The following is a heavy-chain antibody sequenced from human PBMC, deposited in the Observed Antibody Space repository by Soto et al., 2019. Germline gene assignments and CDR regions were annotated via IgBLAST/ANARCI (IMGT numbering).Heavy chain of an antibody. V-gene: IGHV1-2*04. CDR1: GYSFTDYH. J-gene: IGHJ6*02. Sequence: VKVSCQASGYSFTDYHIHWVRQAPGQGLEWLGRINPKSGGTSTAQKFQGWVTMTTDTSISTASMELTRLTSDDTAIYYCARGDSTDCSNGVCSFFYNHDMDVWGQGTTVTVSS. CDR3: ARGDSTDCSNGVCSFFYNHDMDV. D-gene: IGHD2-8*01. CDR2: INPKSGGT.